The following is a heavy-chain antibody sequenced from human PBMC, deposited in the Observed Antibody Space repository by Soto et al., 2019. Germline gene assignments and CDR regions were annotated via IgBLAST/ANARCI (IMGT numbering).Heavy chain of an antibody. V-gene: IGHV4-39*01. CDR3: ARGGGGSWSPEFYYYYYVMDV. CDR1: GGSISSSSYY. Sequence: PSETLSLTCTVSGGSISSSSYYWGWIRQPPGKGLEWIGSIYYSGSTYYNPSLKSRVTISVDTSKNQFSLKLSSVTAADTAVYYCARGGGGSWSPEFYYYYYVMDVWGQGTTVTGSS. J-gene: IGHJ6*02. D-gene: IGHD3-10*01. CDR2: IYYSGST.